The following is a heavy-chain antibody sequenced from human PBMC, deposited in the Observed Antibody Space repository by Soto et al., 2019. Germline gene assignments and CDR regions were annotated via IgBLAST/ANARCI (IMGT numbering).Heavy chain of an antibody. D-gene: IGHD3-22*01. CDR2: IGYDGSNK. CDR3: ARETYYDSSGYGAFDI. Sequence: QVQLVESGGGVVQPGRSLRLSCAASGFTFSSYGMHWVRQAPGKGLEWVAVIGYDGSNKYYADSVKGRFTISRDNSKNTLYLQMNSLRAEDTAVYYCARETYYDSSGYGAFDIWGQGTMVTVSS. CDR1: GFTFSSYG. J-gene: IGHJ3*02. V-gene: IGHV3-33*01.